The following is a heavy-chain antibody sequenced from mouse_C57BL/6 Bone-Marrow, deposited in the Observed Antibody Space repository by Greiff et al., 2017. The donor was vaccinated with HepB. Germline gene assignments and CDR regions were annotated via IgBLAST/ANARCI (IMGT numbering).Heavy chain of an antibody. CDR2: IYPGDGDT. J-gene: IGHJ2*01. CDR3: ARRTFFDY. V-gene: IGHV1-80*01. CDR1: GYAFSSYW. Sequence: VKLMESGAELVKPGASVKISCKASGYAFSSYWMNWVKQRPGKGLEWIGQIYPGDGDTNYNGKFKGKATLTVDKSSSTAYMQLSSLTSEDSAVYYCARRTFFDYWGQGTTLTVSS.